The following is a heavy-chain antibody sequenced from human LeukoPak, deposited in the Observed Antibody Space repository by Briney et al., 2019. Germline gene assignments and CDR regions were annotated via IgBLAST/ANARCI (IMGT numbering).Heavy chain of an antibody. J-gene: IGHJ5*02. CDR3: AREAYDFWSGYSNWFDP. CDR1: DDSVTTSY. CDR2: IYYSGST. D-gene: IGHD3-3*01. V-gene: IGHV4-59*02. Sequence: KASETLSLTCTVSDDSVTTSYWSWIRQSAGKGLEWIGYIYYSGSTNYNPSLKSRVTISVDTSKNQFSLKLSSVTAADTAVYYCAREAYDFWSGYSNWFDPWGQGTLVTVSS.